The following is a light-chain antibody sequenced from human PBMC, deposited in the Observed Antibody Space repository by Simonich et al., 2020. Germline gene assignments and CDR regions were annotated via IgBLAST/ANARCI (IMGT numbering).Light chain of an antibody. Sequence: DIVMTQTPDSLAVSLGERATINCKSSQSFLYSSNNKNYLAWYQQKPGQPPKLLIYCASTRESGVPDRFSGSGSGTDFTLTISSLQAEDVAVYYCQQYYSTPYTFGPGTKLEIK. CDR2: CAS. J-gene: IGKJ2*01. CDR3: QQYYSTPYT. V-gene: IGKV4-1*01. CDR1: QSFLYSSNNKNY.